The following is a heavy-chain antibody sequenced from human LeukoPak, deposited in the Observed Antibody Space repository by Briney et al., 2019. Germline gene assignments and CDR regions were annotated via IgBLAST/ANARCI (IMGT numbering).Heavy chain of an antibody. V-gene: IGHV1-18*01. CDR3: ARERYSGSYYVDY. CDR1: GYTFTNYG. J-gene: IGHJ4*02. CDR2: ISAYNGNT. D-gene: IGHD1-26*01. Sequence: ASVKVSCKASGYTFTNYGITWVRQAPGQGLEWMGWISAYNGNTNYAQKFQGRVTMNTDASTSTAYMELRSLRSDDTAVYYCARERYSGSYYVDYWGQGTLVTVSS.